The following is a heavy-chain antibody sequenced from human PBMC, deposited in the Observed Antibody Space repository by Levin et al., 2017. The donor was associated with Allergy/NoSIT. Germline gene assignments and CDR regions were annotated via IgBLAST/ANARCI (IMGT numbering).Heavy chain of an antibody. CDR1: GGSFSGHY. Sequence: SETLSLTCAVYGGSFSGHYWSWIRQPPGKGLEWIGEINHSGSTNYNPSLKSRVTISVDTSKNQFSLKLSSVTAADTAVYYCARPVTDCSSTSCYDYWGQGTLVTVSS. CDR3: ARPVTDCSSTSCYDY. J-gene: IGHJ4*02. CDR2: INHSGST. V-gene: IGHV4-34*01. D-gene: IGHD2-2*01.